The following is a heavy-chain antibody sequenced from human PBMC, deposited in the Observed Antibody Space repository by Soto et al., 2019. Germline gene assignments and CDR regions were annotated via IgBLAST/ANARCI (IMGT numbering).Heavy chain of an antibody. V-gene: IGHV3-33*01. D-gene: IGHD5-18*01. CDR1: GFTFSSYG. J-gene: IGHJ4*02. CDR3: ARGKMYGYSYGYVFDY. Sequence: PGGSLRLSCAASGFTFSSYGMHWVRQAPGKGLEWVAVIWYDGSNKYYADSVKGRFTISRDNSKNTLYLQMNSLRAEDTAVYYWARGKMYGYSYGYVFDYGGREPLATAPS. CDR2: IWYDGSNK.